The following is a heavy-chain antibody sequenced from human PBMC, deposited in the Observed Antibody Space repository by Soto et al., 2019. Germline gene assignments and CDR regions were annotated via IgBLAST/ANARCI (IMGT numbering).Heavy chain of an antibody. V-gene: IGHV1-69*06. CDR2: IIPIFGTA. CDR3: ARALFYGGNSLWAFDI. CDR1: GGTFSSYA. Sequence: VASVKVSCKASGGTFSSYAISWVRQAPGQGLEWMGGIIPIFGTANYAQKFQGRVTITADKSTSTAYMELSSLRSEDTAVYYCARALFYGGNSLWAFDIWGQGTMVTVSS. D-gene: IGHD4-17*01. J-gene: IGHJ3*02.